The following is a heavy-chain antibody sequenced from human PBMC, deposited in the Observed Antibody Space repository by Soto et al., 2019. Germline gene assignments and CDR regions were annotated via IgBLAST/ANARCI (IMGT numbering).Heavy chain of an antibody. Sequence: PSETLSLTCTVSGGSISSGDYYWSWVRQPPGKGLEWIGEIYHSGSTNYNPSLKGRVTISVDKSKNQFSLKLSSVTAADTAVYYCARGGSVGTVYYFDYWGQGTLVTVSS. D-gene: IGHD1-1*01. CDR3: ARGGSVGTVYYFDY. CDR1: GGSISSGDYY. CDR2: IYHSGST. V-gene: IGHV4-4*02. J-gene: IGHJ4*02.